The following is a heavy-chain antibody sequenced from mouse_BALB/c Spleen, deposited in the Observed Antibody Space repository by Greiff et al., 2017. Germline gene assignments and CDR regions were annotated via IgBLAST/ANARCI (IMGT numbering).Heavy chain of an antibody. D-gene: IGHD2-2*01. Sequence: VQLQQSGPELVKPGASVKISCKASGYSFTGYFMNWVMQSHGKSLEWIGRINPYNGDTFYNQKFKGKATLTVDKSSSTAHMELRSLASEDSAVYYCARGIYYGYDGEDFDYWGQGTTLTVSS. CDR3: ARGIYYGYDGEDFDY. CDR2: INPYNGDT. CDR1: GYSFTGYF. J-gene: IGHJ2*01. V-gene: IGHV1-20*02.